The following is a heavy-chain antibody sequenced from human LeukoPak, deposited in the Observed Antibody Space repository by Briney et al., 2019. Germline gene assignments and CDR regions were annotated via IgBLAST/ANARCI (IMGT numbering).Heavy chain of an antibody. D-gene: IGHD3-22*01. Sequence: ASVKASCKASGGTFSSYAISWVRQAPGQGLEWMGRIIPILGIANYAQKFQGRVTITADKSTSTAYMELSSLRSEDTAVYYCARGSYYYDSSGYYRLKADLYWGQGTLVTVSS. CDR2: IIPILGIA. J-gene: IGHJ4*02. V-gene: IGHV1-69*04. CDR3: ARGSYYYDSSGYYRLKADLY. CDR1: GGTFSSYA.